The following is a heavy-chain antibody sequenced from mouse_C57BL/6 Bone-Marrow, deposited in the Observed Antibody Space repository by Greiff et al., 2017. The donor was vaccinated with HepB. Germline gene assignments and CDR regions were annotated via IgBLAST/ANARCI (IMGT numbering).Heavy chain of an antibody. CDR2: IDPSDSYT. CDR3: ARTSFHYYGSSYLYYFDY. D-gene: IGHD1-1*01. J-gene: IGHJ2*01. Sequence: QVQLQQSGAELVMPGASVKLSCKASGYTFTSYWMHWVKQRPGQGLEWIGEIDPSDSYTNYNQKFKGKSTLTVDKSSSTAYMQLSSLTSEDSAVYCCARTSFHYYGSSYLYYFDYWGQGTTLTVSS. CDR1: GYTFTSYW. V-gene: IGHV1-69*01.